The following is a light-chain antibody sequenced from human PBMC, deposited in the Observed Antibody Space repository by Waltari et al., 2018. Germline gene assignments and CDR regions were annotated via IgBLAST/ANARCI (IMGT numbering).Light chain of an antibody. J-gene: IGLJ3*02. Sequence: QSALTQPASVSGSPGQSITIPCTGTTSDVGFYNYVSWYQQHPGKAPQLIIYDVFERPSGVSNRFSGSKSGNTASLTISGLLAEDEADYYCNSYTGSSSWVFGGGTKLTVL. CDR1: TSDVGFYNY. CDR2: DVF. V-gene: IGLV2-14*03. CDR3: NSYTGSSSWV.